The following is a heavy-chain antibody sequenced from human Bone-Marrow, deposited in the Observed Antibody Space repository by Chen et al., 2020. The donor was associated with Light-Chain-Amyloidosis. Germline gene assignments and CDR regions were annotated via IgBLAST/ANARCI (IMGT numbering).Heavy chain of an antibody. J-gene: IGHJ3*02. V-gene: IGHV1-69*04. CDR2: IIPILGIA. Sequence: QVQLVQSGAEVKKPGSSVKVSCKASGGTFSSYAISWVRQAPGQGLEWMGRIIPILGIANYAQKFQGRVTITADKSTSTAYMELSSLRSEDTAVYYCASQIPNFAMTTVTHDAFDIWGQGTMVTVSS. D-gene: IGHD4-17*01. CDR3: ASQIPNFAMTTVTHDAFDI. CDR1: GGTFSSYA.